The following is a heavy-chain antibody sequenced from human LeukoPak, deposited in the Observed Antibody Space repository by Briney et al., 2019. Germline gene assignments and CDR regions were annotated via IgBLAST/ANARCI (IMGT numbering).Heavy chain of an antibody. J-gene: IGHJ6*02. CDR3: ASYLTSIPSGMDV. V-gene: IGHV3-74*01. D-gene: IGHD4/OR15-4a*01. Sequence: GGSLRLSCAASGFTFSGYWMHWLRQEPRKGLVWVSRISTDGSSRNYADSVKGRFTISRDNGKNTLYLQMNSLRAEDTAVYYCASYLTSIPSGMDVWGQGATVTVSS. CDR1: GFTFSGYW. CDR2: ISTDGSSR.